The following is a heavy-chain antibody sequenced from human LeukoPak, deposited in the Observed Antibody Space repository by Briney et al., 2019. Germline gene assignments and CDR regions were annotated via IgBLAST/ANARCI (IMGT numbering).Heavy chain of an antibody. CDR1: GGSISSYY. D-gene: IGHD2-15*01. V-gene: IGHV4-59*12. Sequence: SETLSLTCTVSGGSISSYYWSWIRQSPGKGLECIGYIHYTGSTNYNPSLKSRVTISVDTSKNQFSLKLSSVTAADTAVYYCARLQRIYYFDYWGQGTLVTVSS. J-gene: IGHJ4*02. CDR3: ARLQRIYYFDY. CDR2: IHYTGST.